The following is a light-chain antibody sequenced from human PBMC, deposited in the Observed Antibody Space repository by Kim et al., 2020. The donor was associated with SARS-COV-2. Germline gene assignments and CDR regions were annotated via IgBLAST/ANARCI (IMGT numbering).Light chain of an antibody. CDR3: YSAADNNPVV. CDR1: VLAKKY. CDR2: KDS. Sequence: VSPEPTARITCSEEVLAKKYDRCFQQKPGQAPGLVIYKDSERPSGIPERFSGSSSGTTVTLTISGAQVEDEADYYCYSAADNNPVVFGGGTQLTVL. J-gene: IGLJ2*01. V-gene: IGLV3-27*01.